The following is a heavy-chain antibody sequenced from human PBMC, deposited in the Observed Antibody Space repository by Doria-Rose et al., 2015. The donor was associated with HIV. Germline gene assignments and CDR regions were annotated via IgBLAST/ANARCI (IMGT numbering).Heavy chain of an antibody. CDR3: ARIKSSRWYHKYYFDF. J-gene: IGHJ4*02. CDR1: GVSLSSPGMG. V-gene: IGHV2-26*01. D-gene: IGHD6-13*01. CDR2: IFSNDER. Sequence: QITLKESGPVLVKPTETLTLTCTVSGVSLSSPGMGVSWIRQPPGKALEWLANIFSNDERSYKPSLKSRRTISSGTSKSQVVLTMTDMDPVDTATYYCARIKSSRWYHKYYFDFWGQGTLVIVSA.